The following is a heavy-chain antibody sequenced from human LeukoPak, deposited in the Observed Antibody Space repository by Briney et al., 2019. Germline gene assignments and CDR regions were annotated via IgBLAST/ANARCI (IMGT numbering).Heavy chain of an antibody. CDR2: MNPNSGNT. V-gene: IGHV1-8*01. CDR1: GYTFTSYD. J-gene: IGHJ4*02. Sequence: ASVKVSCKASGYTFTSYDINWVRQATGQGLEWMGWMNPNSGNTGYAQKFQGRVTMTRNTSISTAYMELSSLRSEDTAVYYCARSLSEYSSSWYESYVSSYWDQGTLVTVSS. CDR3: ARSLSEYSSSWYESYVSSY. D-gene: IGHD6-13*01.